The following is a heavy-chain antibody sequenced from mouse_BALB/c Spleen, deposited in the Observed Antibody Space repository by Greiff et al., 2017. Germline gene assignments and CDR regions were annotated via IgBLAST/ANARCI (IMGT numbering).Heavy chain of an antibody. CDR1: GYTFTSYY. Sequence: QVQLQQSGPELVKPGASVRISCKASGYTFTSYYIHWVKQRPGQGLEWIGWIYPGNVNTKYNEKFKGKATLTADKSSSTAYMQLSSLTSEDSAVYFCARERNGYFDYWGQGTTLTVSS. D-gene: IGHD1-1*02. J-gene: IGHJ2*01. V-gene: IGHV1S56*01. CDR2: IYPGNVNT. CDR3: ARERNGYFDY.